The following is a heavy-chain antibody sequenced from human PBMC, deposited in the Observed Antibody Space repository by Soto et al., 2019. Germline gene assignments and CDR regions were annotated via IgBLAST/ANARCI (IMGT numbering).Heavy chain of an antibody. V-gene: IGHV1-18*01. D-gene: IGHD1-26*01. CDR1: GCTFTSYG. CDR2: ISGYNGNT. CDR3: ARDLGGQIVDY. Sequence: QVQLVQSGAEVKKPGASVKVSCKASGCTFTSYGISWVRQAPGQGLEWMGWISGYNGNTKYAQKLQGRVTMTTDTSTSTANMELRSLRSDDTAVYYCARDLGGQIVDYWGQGTLVTVSS. J-gene: IGHJ4*02.